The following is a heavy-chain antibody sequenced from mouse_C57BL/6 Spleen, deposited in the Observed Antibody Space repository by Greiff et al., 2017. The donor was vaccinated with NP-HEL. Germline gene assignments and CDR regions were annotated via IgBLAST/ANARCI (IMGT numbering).Heavy chain of an antibody. V-gene: IGHV5-16*01. J-gene: IGHJ2*01. D-gene: IGHD2-4*01. Sequence: EVKLVESEGGLVQPGSSMKLSCTASGFTFSDSYMAWVRQVPEKGLEWVANINYDGSSTYYLDSLKSRFIISRDNAKNILYLQMSSLKSEDTATYYCARGYYDYDGYYFDYWGQGTTLTVSS. CDR3: ARGYYDYDGYYFDY. CDR2: INYDGSST. CDR1: GFTFSDSY.